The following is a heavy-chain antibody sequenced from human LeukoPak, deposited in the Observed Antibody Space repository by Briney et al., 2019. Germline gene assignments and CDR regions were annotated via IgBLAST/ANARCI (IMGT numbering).Heavy chain of an antibody. Sequence: PGGSLRLSCAASGFTFSSNWMSWVRQAPGKGLEWVANIKQDGSEKCYVDSVKGRFTISRDNAKNSLYLQMNSLRAEDTAVYFCARDEDTPYFDYWGQGTLVTVSS. CDR3: ARDEDTPYFDY. J-gene: IGHJ4*02. CDR2: IKQDGSEK. D-gene: IGHD2-15*01. V-gene: IGHV3-7*01. CDR1: GFTFSSNW.